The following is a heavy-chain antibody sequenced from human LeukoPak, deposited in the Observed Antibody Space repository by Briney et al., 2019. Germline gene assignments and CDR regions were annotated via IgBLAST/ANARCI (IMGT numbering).Heavy chain of an antibody. D-gene: IGHD6-6*01. CDR1: GYTFTGYY. Sequence: ASVKVSCKASGYTFTGYYMHWVRQAPGQGLEWMGWINPNSGGTNYAQKFQGRVTMTRDTSISTAYMELSRLRSDDTAVYYCAREVEYSSSPDYWGQGTLVTVSS. J-gene: IGHJ4*02. CDR3: AREVEYSSSPDY. V-gene: IGHV1-2*02. CDR2: INPNSGGT.